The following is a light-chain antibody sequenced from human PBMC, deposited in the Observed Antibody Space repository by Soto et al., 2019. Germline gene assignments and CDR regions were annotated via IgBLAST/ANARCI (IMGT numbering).Light chain of an antibody. CDR2: AAS. CDR3: QQYNSNSLLT. V-gene: IGKV1-5*01. Sequence: DIQMTQSPSTLSASVGDRVTITCRASQSISSWLAWYQQKPGKAPNLLVYAASSLQSGVPSRFTGSGSGTEFTLTISSLQPDDFATYYCQQYNSNSLLTFGGGTKVDIK. CDR1: QSISSW. J-gene: IGKJ4*01.